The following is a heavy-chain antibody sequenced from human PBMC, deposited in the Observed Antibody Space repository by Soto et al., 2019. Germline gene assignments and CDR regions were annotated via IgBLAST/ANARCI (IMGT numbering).Heavy chain of an antibody. V-gene: IGHV3-74*01. CDR3: ARNYDGLSY. J-gene: IGHJ4*02. Sequence: EVQLVESGGGLVQPVGSLRLSCAASGFTFSSTWMDWVRQAPGKGLVWVSRLSPAGSSTAYADSVKGRFTISRDNAKNTLDLQMNSLRAENTAGYYCARNYDGLSYWGQGALVTVSS. D-gene: IGHD3-16*01. CDR2: LSPAGSST. CDR1: GFTFSSTW.